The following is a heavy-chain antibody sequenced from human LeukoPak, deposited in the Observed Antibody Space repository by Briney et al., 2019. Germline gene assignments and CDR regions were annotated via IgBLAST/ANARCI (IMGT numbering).Heavy chain of an antibody. CDR2: IYHSGST. Sequence: SETLSLTCAVSGASINTDNWWNWVRQPPGKGLEWIGQIYHSGSTIYNPSLKSRVTISVDTSKSQFSLKLSSVTAADTAVYYCARELLSGDPSIGNWGQGTLVTVSS. CDR1: GASINTDNW. CDR3: ARELLSGDPSIGN. J-gene: IGHJ4*02. D-gene: IGHD7-27*01. V-gene: IGHV4-4*02.